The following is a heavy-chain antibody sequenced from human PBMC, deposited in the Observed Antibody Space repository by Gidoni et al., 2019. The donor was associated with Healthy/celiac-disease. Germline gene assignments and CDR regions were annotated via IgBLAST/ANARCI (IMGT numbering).Heavy chain of an antibody. J-gene: IGHJ4*02. CDR1: GVSISSSRSY. D-gene: IGHD2-2*01. Sequence: QLQLQESGPGLVKPSETLSLTCSVSGVSISSSRSYWGWIRHPPGKGLEWIGSIYYSGGTYYNPSLKSRVTISVDTSKNQFSLNLSSVTAADTAVYYCARPYCSSTNCPGTNSWGQGTLVTVSS. CDR2: IYYSGGT. V-gene: IGHV4-39*01. CDR3: ARPYCSSTNCPGTNS.